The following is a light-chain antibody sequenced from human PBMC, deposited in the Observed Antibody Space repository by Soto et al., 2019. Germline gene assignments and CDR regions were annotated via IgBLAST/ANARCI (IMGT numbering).Light chain of an antibody. Sequence: IVLTQSPRTLSLSPGERATLSCMASQSVSSSYLAWYQQKPGQAPRLLIYGASTRATGIPARFSGSGSGTEFTLTISSLQSEDFAVYYCQQYNNWPITFGQGTRLDIK. CDR2: GAS. J-gene: IGKJ5*01. CDR3: QQYNNWPIT. V-gene: IGKV3-15*01. CDR1: QSVSSSY.